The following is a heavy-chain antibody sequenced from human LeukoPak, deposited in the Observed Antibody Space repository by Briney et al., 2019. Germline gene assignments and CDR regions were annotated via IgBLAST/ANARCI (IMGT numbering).Heavy chain of an antibody. J-gene: IGHJ5*02. CDR1: GGSISSYY. D-gene: IGHD1-26*01. CDR2: IYYSGST. Sequence: SETLSLTCTVSGGSISSYYWSWIRQPPGKGLEWIGYIYYSGSTYYNPSLKSRVSISVDTSKNQFSLKLSSVTAADTAVYYCARGIVGATGWFDPWGQGTLVTVSS. CDR3: ARGIVGATGWFDP. V-gene: IGHV4-59*12.